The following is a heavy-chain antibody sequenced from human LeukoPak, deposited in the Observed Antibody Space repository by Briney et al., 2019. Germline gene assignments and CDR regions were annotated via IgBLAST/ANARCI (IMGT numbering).Heavy chain of an antibody. CDR1: GFTFSSYW. Sequence: GGSLRLSCAASGFTFSSYWMHWVRQAPGKGLVWVSRINTDGSSTSYADSVKGRFTISRDNAKNTLYLQMNGLRAEDTAVYYCARVRSIAALGPFDYWGQGTLVTVSS. J-gene: IGHJ4*02. CDR3: ARVRSIAALGPFDY. CDR2: INTDGSST. D-gene: IGHD6-6*01. V-gene: IGHV3-74*01.